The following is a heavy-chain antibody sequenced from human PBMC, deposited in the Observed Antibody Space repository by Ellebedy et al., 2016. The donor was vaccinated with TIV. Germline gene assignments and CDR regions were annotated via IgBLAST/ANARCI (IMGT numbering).Heavy chain of an antibody. CDR3: ATDGSYGDYLSPTHAFVI. CDR1: GFSFSSYW. V-gene: IGHV3-7*01. J-gene: IGHJ3*02. CDR2: IRHDGSEK. D-gene: IGHD4-17*01. Sequence: GGSLRLSCGASGFSFSSYWMSWVRQAPGKGLEWVANIRHDGSEKYYVDSVQGRFTISRDNAKNSLYLHLNSLRAEDTAMYYCATDGSYGDYLSPTHAFVIWGQGTMVTVSS.